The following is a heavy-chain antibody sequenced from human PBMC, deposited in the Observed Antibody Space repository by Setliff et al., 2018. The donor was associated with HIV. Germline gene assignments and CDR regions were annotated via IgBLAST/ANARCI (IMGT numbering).Heavy chain of an antibody. Sequence: GASVKVSCKASGYTFTGYFIHWVRQAPGQGLEWLGRINPNSGDTNFAQKFQGRITMTRDTSISTAYLELNRLRSDDTAVYYCAREYDVLTGYYISAFDIWGQGTMVTVSS. V-gene: IGHV1-2*06. CDR3: AREYDVLTGYYISAFDI. CDR1: GYTFTGYF. D-gene: IGHD3-9*01. CDR2: INPNSGDT. J-gene: IGHJ3*02.